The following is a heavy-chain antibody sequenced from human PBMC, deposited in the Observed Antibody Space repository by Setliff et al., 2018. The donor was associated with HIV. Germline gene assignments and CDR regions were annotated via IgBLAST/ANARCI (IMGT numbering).Heavy chain of an antibody. Sequence: PSETLSLTCAVYDGSFSGYYWSWIRQPPGKGLEWIGEIDHSGSTNYNPSLKSRVTISVDTSKKQFSLRLSSVTAADTAVYFCARALANWVGRRAFDIWGLGTMVTVSS. CDR1: DGSFSGYY. CDR2: IDHSGST. V-gene: IGHV4-34*01. CDR3: ARALANWVGRRAFDI. J-gene: IGHJ3*02. D-gene: IGHD1-1*01.